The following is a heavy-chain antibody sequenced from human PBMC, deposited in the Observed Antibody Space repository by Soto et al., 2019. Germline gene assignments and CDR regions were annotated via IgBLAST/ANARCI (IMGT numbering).Heavy chain of an antibody. CDR1: GGSISSYY. CDR3: ARDNLSVVQLWVGSMDV. CDR2: IYYSGST. V-gene: IGHV4-59*01. Sequence: PSETLSLTCTVSGGSISSYYWSWIRQPPGKGLEWIGYIYYSGSTNYNPSLKSRVTISVDTSKNQFSLKLSSVTAADTAVYYCARDNLSVVQLWVGSMDVWGQGTTVTVSS. J-gene: IGHJ6*02. D-gene: IGHD5-18*01.